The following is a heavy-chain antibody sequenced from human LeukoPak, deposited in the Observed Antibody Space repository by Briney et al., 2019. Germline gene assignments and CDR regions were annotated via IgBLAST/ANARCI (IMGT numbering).Heavy chain of an antibody. D-gene: IGHD6-6*01. CDR3: ARFGTSSSGFIEQ. CDR1: GGPLSSFN. Sequence: PETPSDICTVSGGPLSSFNGSWIGQPPGKGLEWIGYIYYSGNTNYNPSLNSRVTISLDTSKNQFSLRLSSVTAADTAVYYCARFGTSSSGFIEQWGPGTLVTVSS. CDR2: IYYSGNT. V-gene: IGHV4-59*08. J-gene: IGHJ4*02.